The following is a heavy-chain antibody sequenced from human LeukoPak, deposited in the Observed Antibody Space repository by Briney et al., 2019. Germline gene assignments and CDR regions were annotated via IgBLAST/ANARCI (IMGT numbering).Heavy chain of an antibody. V-gene: IGHV4-4*07. CDR2: IYTSGST. J-gene: IGHJ5*02. Sequence: SETLSLTCTVSGGSISSYYWSWIRQPAGKGLEWIGRIYTSGSTNYNPSLKSRVTMSVDTSKNQFSLKLSSVTAADTAVYYCAREIDYEGVGWFDPWGQGTLVTVSS. D-gene: IGHD4-17*01. CDR1: GGSISSYY. CDR3: AREIDYEGVGWFDP.